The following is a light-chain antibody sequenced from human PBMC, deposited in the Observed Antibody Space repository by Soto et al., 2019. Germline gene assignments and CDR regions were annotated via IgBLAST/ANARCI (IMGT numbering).Light chain of an antibody. Sequence: VLTQSPATLSVSPVEGATLSCSASHIVTKDLAWYQQKPGQAPRLLIYDTSTRASGIPPRFSGGGSGTDFSLTISSLQYEDFAVYYCQQYNKWPLTFGGGTKVDIK. CDR2: DTS. V-gene: IGKV3-15*01. J-gene: IGKJ4*01. CDR1: HIVTKD. CDR3: QQYNKWPLT.